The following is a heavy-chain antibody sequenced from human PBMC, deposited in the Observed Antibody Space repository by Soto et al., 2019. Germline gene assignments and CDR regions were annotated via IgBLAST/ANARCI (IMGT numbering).Heavy chain of an antibody. Sequence: SETMCVRRSVAGGTLGDYGGSWLRPPPGKRLEWIGYIYDTGSTNYNPSLRSRVTISIDTSKNQFSLQLSSVTAADTAVYFCARYPRLDCWGQGTLVTVSS. CDR1: GGTLGDYG. CDR2: IYDTGST. CDR3: ARYPRLDC. J-gene: IGHJ4*02. V-gene: IGHV4-59*08.